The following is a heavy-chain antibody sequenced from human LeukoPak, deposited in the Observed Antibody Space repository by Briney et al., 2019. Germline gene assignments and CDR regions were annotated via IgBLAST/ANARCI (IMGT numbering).Heavy chain of an antibody. V-gene: IGHV3-21*01. CDR3: AREGYCGGGSCYSGGHYYGMDV. CDR1: GFTFSSYS. J-gene: IGHJ6*02. D-gene: IGHD2-15*01. Sequence: GGSLRLSCAASGFTFSSYSMNWVRQAPGKGLGWVSSISSSSSYIYYADSVKGRFTISRDNAKNSLYLQMNSLRAEDTAVYYCAREGYCGGGSCYSGGHYYGMDVWGQGTTVTVSS. CDR2: ISSSSSYI.